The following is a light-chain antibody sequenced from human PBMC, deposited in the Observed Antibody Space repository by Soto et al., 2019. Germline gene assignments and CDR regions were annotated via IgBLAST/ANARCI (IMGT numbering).Light chain of an antibody. Sequence: DIQMTQSPSTLSASVGDRVTFTCRASQSVGSFLAWYQQKPGKAPKLLIYKASSLESGVPSRFSGSGSGTEFTLTISSLQPDDFATYYCQQYNSYSLITFGQGTRLEIK. CDR3: QQYNSYSLIT. CDR1: QSVGSF. V-gene: IGKV1-5*03. J-gene: IGKJ5*01. CDR2: KAS.